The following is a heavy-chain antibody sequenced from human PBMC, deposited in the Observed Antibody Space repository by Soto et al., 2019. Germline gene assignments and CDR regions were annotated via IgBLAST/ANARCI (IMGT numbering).Heavy chain of an antibody. CDR1: GGSFSGYY. J-gene: IGHJ4*02. V-gene: IGHV4-34*01. Sequence: SETLSLTCAVYGGSFSGYYWSWIRQPPGKGLEWIGEINHSGSTNYNPSLKSRVTISVDTSKNQFSLKLSSVTAADTAMYYCARGDLTRDYWGQGTLVTVSS. CDR2: INHSGST. CDR3: ARGDLTRDY.